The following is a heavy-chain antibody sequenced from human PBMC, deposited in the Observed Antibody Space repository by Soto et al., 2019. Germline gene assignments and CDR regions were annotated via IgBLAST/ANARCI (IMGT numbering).Heavy chain of an antibody. J-gene: IGHJ4*02. Sequence: QVQLVEAGGGLVKPGGSLRLSCASSGFTFSDDYMSWIRQAPGKGLEWVSYITGSGTYPTYADSVKGRFTISRDNAKNSLYLQMNSLTAEDTAVYYCARELGGLDSWGQGTMVTVSS. V-gene: IGHV3-11*05. CDR2: ITGSGTYP. CDR3: ARELGGLDS. D-gene: IGHD3-10*01. CDR1: GFTFSDDY.